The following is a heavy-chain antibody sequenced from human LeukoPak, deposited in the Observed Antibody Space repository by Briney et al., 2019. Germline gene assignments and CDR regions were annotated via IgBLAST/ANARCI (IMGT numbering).Heavy chain of an antibody. D-gene: IGHD6-13*01. CDR2: IYHSGST. CDR1: GGPISSSSFY. Sequence: PSETLSLTCTVSGGPISSSSFYRAWIRQPPGKGLEWIGSIYHSGSTYYNPSLESRVTISVDTSKNQFSLKLSSVTAADTAVYYCARWQQLTHFDYWGQGTLVTVSS. J-gene: IGHJ4*02. V-gene: IGHV4-39*07. CDR3: ARWQQLTHFDY.